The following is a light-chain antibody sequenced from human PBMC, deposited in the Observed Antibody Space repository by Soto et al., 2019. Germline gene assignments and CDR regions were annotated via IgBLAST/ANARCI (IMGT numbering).Light chain of an antibody. J-gene: IGKJ4*01. Sequence: EIVMTQSPATLSVSPGERATLSCRASQSVSSNLAWYQQKPGQAPRLLIYDASNRATGIPVRFSGSGSATDFTLTISSLEAEDFAVYYCQQRSNWPLTFGGGTKVDIK. CDR1: QSVSSN. CDR2: DAS. V-gene: IGKV3-11*01. CDR3: QQRSNWPLT.